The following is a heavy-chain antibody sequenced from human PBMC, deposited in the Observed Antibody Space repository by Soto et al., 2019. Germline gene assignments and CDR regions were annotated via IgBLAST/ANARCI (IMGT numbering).Heavy chain of an antibody. D-gene: IGHD2-15*01. CDR3: ARAGSMVGVVAAKVVSSWFEP. J-gene: IGHJ5*02. CDR2: ISYDGSNK. CDR1: GFTFSSYG. Sequence: GGSLRLSCAASGFTFSSYGMHWVRQAPGKGLEWVAVISYDGSNKYYADSVKGRFTISRDNSKNTLYLQMNSLRAEDTAVYHCARAGSMVGVVAAKVVSSWFEPWGQGTLVSVSS. V-gene: IGHV3-30-3*01.